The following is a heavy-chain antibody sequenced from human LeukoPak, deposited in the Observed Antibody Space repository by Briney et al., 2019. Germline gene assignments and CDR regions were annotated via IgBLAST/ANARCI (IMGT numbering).Heavy chain of an antibody. J-gene: IGHJ4*02. CDR3: AKDYGGYYFDY. CDR2: IRYDGSNK. D-gene: IGHD3-16*01. V-gene: IGHV3-30*02. Sequence: IRYDGSNKDYADSVKGRFTISRDNSKNTLYLQMNSLRAEDTAVYYCAKDYGGYYFDYWGQGTLVTVSS.